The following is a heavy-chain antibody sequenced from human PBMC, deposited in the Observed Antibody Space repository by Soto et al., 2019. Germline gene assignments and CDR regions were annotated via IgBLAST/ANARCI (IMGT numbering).Heavy chain of an antibody. CDR1: GFTFSSYA. CDR2: ISGSGGST. Sequence: EVQLLESGGGLVQPGGSLRVSCAASGFTFSSYAMSWVRQAPGKGLEWVSTISGSGGSTYYAESVKGRFTISRDNSKNTLYLQMSSLRAEDTAIYYCAKDDYHDSSGYTPILGYWGQGTLVTVSS. CDR3: AKDDYHDSSGYTPILGY. J-gene: IGHJ4*02. D-gene: IGHD3-22*01. V-gene: IGHV3-23*01.